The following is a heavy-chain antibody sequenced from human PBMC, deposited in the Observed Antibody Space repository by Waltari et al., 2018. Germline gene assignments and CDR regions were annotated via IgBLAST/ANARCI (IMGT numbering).Heavy chain of an antibody. J-gene: IGHJ5*02. D-gene: IGHD2-8*02. V-gene: IGHV1-46*02. CDR3: AKTGGSNWFDP. Sequence: QVQLIQSGAEVKKPGASVKVYYKASRHFLQDYYAHWLRQAPGQGLEWMGIIDASAGTTTYSQKFQGRITITMTTDTSTSTVYMELSSLTSEDTAVYYCAKTGGSNWFDPWGQGTLITVSS. CDR2: IDASAGTT. CDR1: RHFLQDYY.